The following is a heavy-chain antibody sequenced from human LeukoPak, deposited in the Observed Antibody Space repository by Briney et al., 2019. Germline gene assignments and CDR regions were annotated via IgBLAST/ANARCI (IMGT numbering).Heavy chain of an antibody. CDR3: AKLAKYFYGAETSYFFEH. D-gene: IGHD3-10*01. CDR1: GITFSNYG. CDR2: IRYDGNNK. Sequence: GGSLRLSCGASGITFSNYGMHWVRQAPGKGLEWVAFIRYDGNNKHYADSVKGRFTISRDNGKNSLYLQMNSPRVEDTAVYYCAKLAKYFYGAETSYFFEHWGQGTPVTASS. V-gene: IGHV3-30*02. J-gene: IGHJ4*02.